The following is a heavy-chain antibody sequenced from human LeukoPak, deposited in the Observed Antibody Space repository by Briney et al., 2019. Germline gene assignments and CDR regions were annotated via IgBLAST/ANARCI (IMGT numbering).Heavy chain of an antibody. J-gene: IGHJ4*02. V-gene: IGHV3-23*01. CDR1: GFTFSSSS. CDR2: IRASAGTT. CDR3: AKGGYTSSFDY. Sequence: PGGSLRLSCAASGFTFSSSSMTWVRQAPGKGLHWVATIRASAGTTYYADSVMGRFTISRDNSKNTVSLQMNSLSADDTAVYYCAKGGYTSSFDYWGQGTQVTVSS. D-gene: IGHD6-19*01.